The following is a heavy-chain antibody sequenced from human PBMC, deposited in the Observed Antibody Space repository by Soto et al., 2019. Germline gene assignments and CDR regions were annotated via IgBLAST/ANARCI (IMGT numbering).Heavy chain of an antibody. J-gene: IGHJ4*02. CDR1: GFTFSSYW. Sequence: GGSLRLSCAASGFTFSSYWMSWVLQAPWKGLEWVANIKQDGSEKYYVDSVKGRFTISRDNAKNSLYLQMNSLRAEDTAVYYCARDLYDSSGYSVSYGYWGQGTLVTVSS. CDR2: IKQDGSEK. CDR3: ARDLYDSSGYSVSYGY. V-gene: IGHV3-7*05. D-gene: IGHD3-22*01.